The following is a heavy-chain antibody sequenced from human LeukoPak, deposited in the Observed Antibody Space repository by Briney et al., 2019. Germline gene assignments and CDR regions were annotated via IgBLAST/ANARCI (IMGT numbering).Heavy chain of an antibody. J-gene: IGHJ4*02. CDR1: GFTFSDYW. Sequence: AGGSLRLSCVGSGFTFSDYWATWVRQAPGKGLEWVANIDPDGSHQYYVDSVKGRFTISKDIAKNSLYLQMNSLRAEDTAVYYCARDSGRREDYWGQGALVTVSS. D-gene: IGHD2-15*01. CDR3: ARDSGRREDY. CDR2: IDPDGSHQ. V-gene: IGHV3-7*01.